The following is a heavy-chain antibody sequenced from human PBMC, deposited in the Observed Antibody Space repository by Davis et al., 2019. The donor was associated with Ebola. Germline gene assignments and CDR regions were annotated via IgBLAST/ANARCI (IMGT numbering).Heavy chain of an antibody. CDR2: AYYSGSSGST. CDR3: ARQSAQEYGMDV. CDR1: GGSISSSGYY. V-gene: IGHV4-39*01. Sequence: MPSGTLSLTCTVSGGSISSSGYYWAWICRPPGKGLEWIGSAYYSGSSGSTHYNPSLKSRVTISADTSKNQLSLRMCSVTAADTAVYYCARQSAQEYGMDVWGQGTTVAVSS. J-gene: IGHJ6*02.